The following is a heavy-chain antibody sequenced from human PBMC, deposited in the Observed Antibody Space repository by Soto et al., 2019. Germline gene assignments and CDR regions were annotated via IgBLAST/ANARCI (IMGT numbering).Heavy chain of an antibody. Sequence: QVQLVQSGAEVKKPGSSVKVSCKASGGTFSSYAISWVRQAPGQGLEWMGGIIPIFGTANYAQKFQGRVTITADEATSTAYMELSSLRAEDTAGYYWARDRWRDTAAGPTNWFDPWGQGTLVTVSS. V-gene: IGHV1-69*01. CDR1: GGTFSSYA. D-gene: IGHD6-13*01. CDR2: IIPIFGTA. J-gene: IGHJ5*02. CDR3: ARDRWRDTAAGPTNWFDP.